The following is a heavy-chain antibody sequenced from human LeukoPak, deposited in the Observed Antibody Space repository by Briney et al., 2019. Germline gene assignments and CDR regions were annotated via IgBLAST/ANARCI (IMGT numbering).Heavy chain of an antibody. CDR3: ARAESIRGDYLRPLGY. CDR1: GYTFTGYY. Sequence: ASVKVSCKASGYTFTGYYMHWVRQAPGQGLEWMGWINPNSGGTNYAQKFQGWVTMTRDTSINTAYMELSRLRSDDTAVYYCARAESIRGDYLRPLGYWGQGTLVTVSS. J-gene: IGHJ4*02. D-gene: IGHD4-17*01. V-gene: IGHV1-2*04. CDR2: INPNSGGT.